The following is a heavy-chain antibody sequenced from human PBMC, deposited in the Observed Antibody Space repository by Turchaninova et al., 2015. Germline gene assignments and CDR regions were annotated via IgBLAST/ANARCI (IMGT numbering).Heavy chain of an antibody. J-gene: IGHJ4*02. V-gene: IGHV3-7*03. CDR1: GFPFSCYG. CDR3: TRDRDGKDY. CDR2: INQDGNKI. Sequence: EVQLVESGGGWVQPGGSLRLSCADSGFPFSCYGMSGVRQAPGKGLEWVANINQDGNKIFYVDSVKGRFTISRDNAKNSLYLQMNSLRAEDTAVYYCTRDRDGKDYWGQGTLVTVSS. D-gene: IGHD2-15*01.